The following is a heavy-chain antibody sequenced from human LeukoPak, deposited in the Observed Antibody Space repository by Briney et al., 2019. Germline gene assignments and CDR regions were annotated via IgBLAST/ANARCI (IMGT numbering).Heavy chain of an antibody. Sequence: GASVKVSCKASGGTFSSYAISWVRQAPGQGLEWMGGIIPIFGTANYAQKFQGRVTITADESTSTAYMELSSLRSEDTAVYYCARQSIAARPGNYYYGMDVWGQGTTVTVSS. CDR1: GGTFSSYA. V-gene: IGHV1-69*01. CDR3: ARQSIAARPGNYYYGMDV. CDR2: IIPIFGTA. D-gene: IGHD6-6*01. J-gene: IGHJ6*02.